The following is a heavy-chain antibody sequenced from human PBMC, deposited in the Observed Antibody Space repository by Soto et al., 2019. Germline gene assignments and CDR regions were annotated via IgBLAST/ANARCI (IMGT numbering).Heavy chain of an antibody. V-gene: IGHV5-51*01. J-gene: IGHJ6*02. CDR2: IYPGDSDT. CDR1: GYSFTSYW. D-gene: IGHD6-13*01. Sequence: GESLKISCKGSGYSFTSYWIGWVRQMPGKGLEWMGIIYPGDSDTRYSPSFQGQVTISADKSISTAYLQWSSLKASDTAMYYCARYSSSPEGNANYYYYGMDVWGQGTTVTVSS. CDR3: ARYSSSPEGNANYYYYGMDV.